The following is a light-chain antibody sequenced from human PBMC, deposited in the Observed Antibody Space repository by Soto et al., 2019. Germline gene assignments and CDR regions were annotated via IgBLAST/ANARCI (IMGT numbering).Light chain of an antibody. V-gene: IGKV1-39*01. CDR2: AAS. CDR1: QSIGSF. Sequence: DIQMTQSPSSLSASVVDRVTISCRASQSIGSFLNWYQHKPGKAPNLLIYAASSLQSGVPSRFSGSGSGTDFTLTISSLQPEDFATFYCQQSYNTPLTFGGGTKVDI. CDR3: QQSYNTPLT. J-gene: IGKJ4*01.